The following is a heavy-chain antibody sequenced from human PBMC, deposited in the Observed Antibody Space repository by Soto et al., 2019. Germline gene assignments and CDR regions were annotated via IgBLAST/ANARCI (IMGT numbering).Heavy chain of an antibody. J-gene: IGHJ5*02. CDR2: IWYDGSNK. CDR3: ARDPDYSNYEVWFDP. D-gene: IGHD4-4*01. Sequence: PGGSLRLSCAASGFTFSSYGMHWVRQAPGKGLEWVAVIWYDGSNKYYADSVKGRFTISRDNSKNTLYLQMNSLRAEDTAVYYCARDPDYSNYEVWFDPWGQGTLVTVSS. CDR1: GFTFSSYG. V-gene: IGHV3-33*01.